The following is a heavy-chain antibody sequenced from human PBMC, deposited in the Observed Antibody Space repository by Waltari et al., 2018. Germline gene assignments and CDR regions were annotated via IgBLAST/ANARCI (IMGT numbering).Heavy chain of an antibody. CDR1: GFTFSSYS. J-gene: IGHJ4*02. Sequence: EVQLVESGGGLVQPGGSLRLSCAASGFTFSSYSMNWVRQAPGKGLEWVSYISSSSTIYYADSVKGRFTISRDNAKNSLYLQMNSLRAEDTAVYYCARDGAIFGVVLDYWGQGTLVTVSS. D-gene: IGHD3-3*01. CDR2: ISSSSTI. CDR3: ARDGAIFGVVLDY. V-gene: IGHV3-48*04.